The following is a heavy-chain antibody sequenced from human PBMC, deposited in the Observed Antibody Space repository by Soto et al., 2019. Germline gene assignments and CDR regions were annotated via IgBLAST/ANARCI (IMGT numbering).Heavy chain of an antibody. V-gene: IGHV2-5*01. J-gene: IGHJ4*02. CDR1: GFSLSTSGVG. CDR2: INWHDDK. Sequence: QITLKESGPTLVKHTQTRTLTCTFSGFSLSTSGVGVGWIRQPPGKALEWLALINWHDDKRYSPSLKSRLTITKDTSKNQVVLTVTNMDPVDTATYFCAYSERFDFWGPGTLVTVSS. D-gene: IGHD1-1*01. CDR3: AYSERFDF.